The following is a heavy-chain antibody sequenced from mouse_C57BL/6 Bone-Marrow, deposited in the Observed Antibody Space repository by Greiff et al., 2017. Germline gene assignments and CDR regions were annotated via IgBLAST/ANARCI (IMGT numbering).Heavy chain of an antibody. Sequence: QVQLQQPGAELVKPGASVKMSCKASGYTFTSYWITWVKQRPGQGLEWIGHINPGSGSTNYNEKFKSKATLTVDTSSSTAYMQLRSLTSEDSAVYCCARSTITPGCAYWGQGTLVTVSA. V-gene: IGHV1-55*01. CDR1: GYTFTSYW. CDR3: ARSTITPGCAY. D-gene: IGHD1-1*01. CDR2: INPGSGST. J-gene: IGHJ3*01.